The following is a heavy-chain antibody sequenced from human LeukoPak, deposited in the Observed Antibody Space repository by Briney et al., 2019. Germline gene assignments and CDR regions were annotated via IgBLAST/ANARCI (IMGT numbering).Heavy chain of an antibody. J-gene: IGHJ4*01. V-gene: IGHV3-53*01. CDR1: GFTVTNNY. D-gene: IGHD6-13*01. CDR3: ARDGTAPGLYFDL. CDR2: IYSGGNT. Sequence: GGSLRLSCAVSGFTVTNNYMSWVRQAPGKGLEWVSVIYSGGNTYYADSVKGRFTISRDNSENTLYLQMNSLGAEDTAVYYCARDGTAPGLYFDLWGQGTLVTVSS.